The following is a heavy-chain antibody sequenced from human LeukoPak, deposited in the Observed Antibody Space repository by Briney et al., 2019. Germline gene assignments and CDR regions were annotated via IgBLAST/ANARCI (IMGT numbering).Heavy chain of an antibody. Sequence: WETLSLTCAVYGGSFSGYYSSWVRQAPGKGLEWVANIKQDGSEKYYVDSVKGRFTISRHNAKNSLYLQMNSLRAEDTAVYYCARGGGAFDIWGQGTMVTVSS. CDR2: IKQDGSEK. CDR3: ARGGGAFDI. V-gene: IGHV3-7*01. D-gene: IGHD3-16*01. J-gene: IGHJ3*02. CDR1: GGSFSGYY.